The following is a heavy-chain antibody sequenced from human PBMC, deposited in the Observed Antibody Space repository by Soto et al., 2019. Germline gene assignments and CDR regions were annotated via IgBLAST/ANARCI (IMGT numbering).Heavy chain of an antibody. CDR1: GGSISSGDYY. V-gene: IGHV4-30-4*01. D-gene: IGHD3-22*01. Sequence: TLSLTCTVSGGSISSGDYYWSGILQPPGKGLEWIGYIYYSGSTYYNPSLKSRVTISVDTSKNQFSLKLSSVTAAETAVYYCARDYYDSSGYRWFDPWGQGTLV. CDR2: IYYSGST. J-gene: IGHJ5*02. CDR3: ARDYYDSSGYRWFDP.